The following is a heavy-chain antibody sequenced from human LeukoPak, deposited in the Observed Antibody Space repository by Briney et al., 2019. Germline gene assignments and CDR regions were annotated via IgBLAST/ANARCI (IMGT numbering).Heavy chain of an antibody. CDR3: AREWNDFWSGKSFDY. Sequence: GGSLRLSCAASGFTFSSYWMSWVRQTPGKGLEWVANIKQDGSEKYYVDSVKGRFTTSRDNAKNSLYLQMNSLRAEDTAVYYCAREWNDFWSGKSFDYWGQGTLVTVPS. J-gene: IGHJ4*02. V-gene: IGHV3-7*01. D-gene: IGHD3-3*01. CDR1: GFTFSSYW. CDR2: IKQDGSEK.